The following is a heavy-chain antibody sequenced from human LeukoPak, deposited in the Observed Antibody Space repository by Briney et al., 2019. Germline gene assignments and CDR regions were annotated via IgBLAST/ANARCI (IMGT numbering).Heavy chain of an antibody. CDR1: GFSFSFYG. CDR2: ISEDGTKK. V-gene: IGHV3-30*18. J-gene: IGHJ4*02. Sequence: GGSLRLSCAASGFSFSFYGMHCVRQAPGKGLEWVAVISEDGTKKNYAESVKGRFTISRDNSNNTLYLQMNSLRAEDTAVYYCAKDRETTASGTFDNWGQGTLVTVSS. D-gene: IGHD6-13*01. CDR3: AKDRETTASGTFDN.